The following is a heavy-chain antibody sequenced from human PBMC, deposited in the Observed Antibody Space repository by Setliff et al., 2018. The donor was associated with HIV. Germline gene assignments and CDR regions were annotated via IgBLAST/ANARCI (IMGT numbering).Heavy chain of an antibody. CDR2: IYTSGST. Sequence: SETLSLTCTVSGGSISSYYWSWIRQPPGKGLEWIGYIYTSGSTNYNPSIKSRVTISVDTSKNHFSLSLSAVTAADTAVYYCARYSYCYVRDLRFDPWGQGTLVTVSS. CDR3: ARYSYCYVRDLRFDP. D-gene: IGHD5-18*01. V-gene: IGHV4-4*08. J-gene: IGHJ5*02. CDR1: GGSISSYY.